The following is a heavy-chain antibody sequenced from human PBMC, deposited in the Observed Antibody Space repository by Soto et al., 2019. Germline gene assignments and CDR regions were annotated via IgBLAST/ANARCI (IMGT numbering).Heavy chain of an antibody. V-gene: IGHV4-31*03. CDR1: GDSISSGGYY. Sequence: SETLSLTCIVSGDSISSGGYYWSWIRQHPVKGLEWIGYIFYSGSAFYNPSLKGRVTISVETSENRFSLRLNSVTAADTAVYYCARDMSRYDSWSGYVSTTNWFDPWGQGALVTVSS. CDR3: ARDMSRYDSWSGYVSTTNWFDP. D-gene: IGHD3-3*01. J-gene: IGHJ5*02. CDR2: IFYSGSA.